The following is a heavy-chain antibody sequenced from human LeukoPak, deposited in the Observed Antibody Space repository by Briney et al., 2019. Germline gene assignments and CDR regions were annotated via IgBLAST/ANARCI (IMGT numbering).Heavy chain of an antibody. CDR3: ARDGDYSNYPWFDP. CDR2: INPNSGGT. Sequence: ASVKVSCKASGYTFTSYYMHWVRQAPGQGLEWMGWINPNSGGTNYAQKFQGRVTMTRDTSISTAYMDLSGLRSDDTAVYYCARDGDYSNYPWFDPWGQGTLVTVSS. V-gene: IGHV1-2*02. D-gene: IGHD4-11*01. J-gene: IGHJ5*02. CDR1: GYTFTSYY.